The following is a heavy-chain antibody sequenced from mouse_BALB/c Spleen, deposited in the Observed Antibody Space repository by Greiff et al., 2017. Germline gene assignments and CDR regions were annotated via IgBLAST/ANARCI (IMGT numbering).Heavy chain of an antibody. CDR2: INSNGGST. V-gene: IGHV5-6-3*01. D-gene: IGHD2-1*01. Sequence: EVQLVESGGGLVQPGGSLKLSCAASGFTFSSYGMSWVRQTPDKRLELVATINSNGGSTYYPDSVKGRFTISRDNAKNTLYLQMSSLKSEDTAMYYCARDQGGNYDYYAMDYWGQGTSVTVSS. J-gene: IGHJ4*01. CDR3: ARDQGGNYDYYAMDY. CDR1: GFTFSSYG.